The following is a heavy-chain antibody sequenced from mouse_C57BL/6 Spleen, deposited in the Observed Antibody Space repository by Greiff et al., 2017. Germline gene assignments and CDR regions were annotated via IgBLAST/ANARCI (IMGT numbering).Heavy chain of an antibody. CDR2: ISYDGSN. V-gene: IGHV3-6*01. CDR3: AREDTTVVGEYAMDY. J-gene: IGHJ4*01. D-gene: IGHD1-1*01. CDR1: GYSITSGYY. Sequence: EVQLQQSGPGLVKPSQSLSLTCSVTGYSITSGYYWNWIRQFPGNKLEWMGYISYDGSNNYNPSLKNRISITRDTSKNQFFLKLNSVTTEDTATYYCAREDTTVVGEYAMDYWGQGTSVTVSS.